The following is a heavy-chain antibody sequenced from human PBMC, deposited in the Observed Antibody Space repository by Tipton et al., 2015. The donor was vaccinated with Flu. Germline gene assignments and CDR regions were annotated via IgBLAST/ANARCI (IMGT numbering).Heavy chain of an antibody. V-gene: IGHV3-30-3*02. CDR2: ISYDGNTE. D-gene: IGHD6-13*01. CDR1: GLTFSSYA. CDR3: ATNWFSHSWSPFDY. Sequence: SGLTFSSYAMHWVRQAPGKGLEWVALISYDGNTEYYSDSVRGRFTISRDNSKDTLDLQMNSLRAEDTAVYYCATNWFSHSWSPFDYWGQGSLVSVSS. J-gene: IGHJ4*02.